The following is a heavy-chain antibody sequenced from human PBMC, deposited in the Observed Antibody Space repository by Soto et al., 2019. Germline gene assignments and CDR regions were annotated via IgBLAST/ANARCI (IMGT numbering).Heavy chain of an antibody. CDR3: ARDVRVITIVRGYLDY. Sequence: PGGSLRLSCAASGFTFTSYALSWVRQAPGKGLEWVSTISVTGDTTYHADSVKGRFTISRDNSESTLHLQMNSLRAEDTAVYYCARDVRVITIVRGYLDYWGQGTLVTVSS. V-gene: IGHV3-23*01. J-gene: IGHJ4*02. D-gene: IGHD3-10*01. CDR2: ISVTGDTT. CDR1: GFTFTSYA.